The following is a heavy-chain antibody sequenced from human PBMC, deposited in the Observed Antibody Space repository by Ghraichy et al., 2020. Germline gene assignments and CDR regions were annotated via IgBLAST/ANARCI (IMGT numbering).Heavy chain of an antibody. CDR2: IYYSGST. D-gene: IGHD6-19*01. J-gene: IGHJ4*02. V-gene: IGHV4-31*02. CDR1: GGSISSGGYY. CDR3: ARAVGIAVAVDFFLDY. Sequence: TLSLTCTVSGGSISSGGYYWSWIRQHPGKGLEWIGYIYYSGSTYYNPSLKSRVTISVDTSKNQFSLKLSSVTAADTAVYYCARAVGIAVAVDFFLDYWGQGTLVTVSS.